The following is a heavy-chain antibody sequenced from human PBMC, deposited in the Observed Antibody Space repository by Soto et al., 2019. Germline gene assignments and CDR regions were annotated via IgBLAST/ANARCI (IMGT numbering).Heavy chain of an antibody. Sequence: EVQLVESGGGLVQPGGSLRLSCGASGFTFGNYWMHWVRQAPGEGLVWVSRISGDGSFTRFADSVKGRFTISRDNAKNTLFLQMNSLRVDDTAAYYCARVGGGSGNFDYWGQGTLVTVSS. CDR1: GFTFGNYW. D-gene: IGHD3-10*01. J-gene: IGHJ4*02. V-gene: IGHV3-74*01. CDR3: ARVGGGSGNFDY. CDR2: ISGDGSFT.